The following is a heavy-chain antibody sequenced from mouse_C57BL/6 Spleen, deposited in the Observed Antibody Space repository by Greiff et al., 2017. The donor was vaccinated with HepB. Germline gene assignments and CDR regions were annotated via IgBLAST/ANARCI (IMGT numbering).Heavy chain of an antibody. V-gene: IGHV5-17*01. Sequence: EVKLVESGGGLVKPGGSLKLSCAASGFTFSDYGMHWVRQAPEKGLEWVAYISSGSSTIYYADTVKGRFTISRDNAKNTLFLQMTSLRSEDTAMYYCARPITTVVAHWYFDVWGTGTTVTVSS. CDR3: ARPITTVVAHWYFDV. J-gene: IGHJ1*03. CDR2: ISSGSSTI. D-gene: IGHD1-1*01. CDR1: GFTFSDYG.